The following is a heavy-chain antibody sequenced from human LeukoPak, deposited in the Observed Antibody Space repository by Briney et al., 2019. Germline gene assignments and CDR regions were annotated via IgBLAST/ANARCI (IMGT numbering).Heavy chain of an antibody. CDR2: ISGSGVTT. V-gene: IGHV3-23*01. CDR3: AKQDLGYCSSTSCYFGY. CDR1: GFTFSNYA. Sequence: PGGSLRLSCAASGFTFSNYAMSWVRRAPGKGLEWVSTISGSGVTTYYADSVKGRFTISRDNSKNTLYLQMESLRAEDTAVYYCAKQDLGYCSSTSCYFGYWGQGTLVTVSS. D-gene: IGHD2-2*01. J-gene: IGHJ4*02.